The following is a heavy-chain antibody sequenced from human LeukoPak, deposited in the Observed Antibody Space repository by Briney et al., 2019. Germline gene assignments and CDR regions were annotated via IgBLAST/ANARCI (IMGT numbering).Heavy chain of an antibody. V-gene: IGHV3-48*01. Sequence: PGGSLRLSCAASGFTFSSYSMNWVRQAPGKGLEWVSYISSSSSTIYYADSVKGRFTISRDNAKNSLYLRMNSLRAEDTAVYYCARSEVVTATWGAFDIWGQGTMVTVSS. CDR1: GFTFSSYS. CDR3: ARSEVVTATWGAFDI. J-gene: IGHJ3*02. D-gene: IGHD2-21*02. CDR2: ISSSSSTI.